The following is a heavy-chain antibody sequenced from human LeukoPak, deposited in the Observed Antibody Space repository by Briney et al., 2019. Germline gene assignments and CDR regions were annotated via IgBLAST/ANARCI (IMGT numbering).Heavy chain of an antibody. Sequence: SETLSLTCTVPGGSISSSSYSWGWIRQPPGKGLEWIGRIYYSGSTYYNPSLKSRVTISVDTSKNQFSLKLSSVTAADTAVYYCARHRTGSSGWYGGPYYFDYWGQGTLVTVSS. D-gene: IGHD6-19*01. CDR3: ARHRTGSSGWYGGPYYFDY. J-gene: IGHJ4*02. V-gene: IGHV4-39*01. CDR1: GGSISSSSYS. CDR2: IYYSGST.